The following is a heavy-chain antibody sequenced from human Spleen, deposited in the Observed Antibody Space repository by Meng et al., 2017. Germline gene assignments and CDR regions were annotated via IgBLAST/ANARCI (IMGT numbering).Heavy chain of an antibody. J-gene: IGHJ4*02. CDR1: GFTFSDSA. CDR2: ISIIGHNT. D-gene: IGHD1-1*01. V-gene: IGHV3-23*01. CDR3: AKEEVPNDY. Sequence: GGSLRLSCAVSGFTFSDSAMSWVRQAPGKGLEYVSGISIIGHNTYYADSVQGRFTISRDNSGNTLYLQMNSLRAEDTAVYYCAKEEVPNDYWGQGTRVTVSS.